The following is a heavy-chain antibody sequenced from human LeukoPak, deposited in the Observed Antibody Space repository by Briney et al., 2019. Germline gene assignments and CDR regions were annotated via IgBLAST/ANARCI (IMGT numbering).Heavy chain of an antibody. J-gene: IGHJ4*02. D-gene: IGHD6-19*01. Sequence: SGGSLRLSCAASGFTFSSYSMNWVRQTPGKGLEWVSSISSSSSYIYYADSVKGRFTISRDNAKNSLYLQMNSLRAEDTAVYYCARDLLGAAGYWGQGSLVTVSS. CDR3: ARDLLGAAGY. V-gene: IGHV3-21*01. CDR1: GFTFSSYS. CDR2: ISSSSSYI.